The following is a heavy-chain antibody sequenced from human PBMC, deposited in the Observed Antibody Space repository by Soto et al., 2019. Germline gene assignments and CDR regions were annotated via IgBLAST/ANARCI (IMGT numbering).Heavy chain of an antibody. Sequence: QVQLLQSGAEVKKPGASVKVSCKVSGYTLTELSMHWVRQAPGKGLEWMGGFDPEDGETIYAQKFQGRVTMTEDTSTDTAYMELSSLRSEDTAVYYCATITMVRGVIFPGDYYYGMDVWGQGTTVTVSS. D-gene: IGHD3-10*01. CDR1: GYTLTELS. J-gene: IGHJ6*02. CDR3: ATITMVRGVIFPGDYYYGMDV. CDR2: FDPEDGET. V-gene: IGHV1-24*01.